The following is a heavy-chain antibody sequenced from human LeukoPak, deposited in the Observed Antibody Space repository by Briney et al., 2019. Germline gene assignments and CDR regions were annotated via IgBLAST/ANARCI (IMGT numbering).Heavy chain of an antibody. Sequence: ASVKVSCKASGYTFTSYYMHWVRQAPGQGLEWVGIISPSGTSTSYAQTFQGRVTMTSDTSTSTVYMELSSLSSEDTAVYYCARADYYESSGSFDPWGQGTLVTVSS. J-gene: IGHJ5*02. CDR2: ISPSGTST. CDR3: ARADYYESSGSFDP. D-gene: IGHD3-22*01. V-gene: IGHV1-46*01. CDR1: GYTFTSYY.